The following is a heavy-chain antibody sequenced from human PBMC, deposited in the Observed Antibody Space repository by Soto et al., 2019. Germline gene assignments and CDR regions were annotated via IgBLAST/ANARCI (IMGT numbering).Heavy chain of an antibody. Sequence: GESLKISCKASGYKFMRYWIAWVRQESGEGLGWMGSISPGDSATRYSPSFQGQVTLSVDTSISTAYLHWSSLKASDTAMYYCARFAATRTTWFAGPYNWFDPWGEGTLVTVSS. V-gene: IGHV5-51*03. CDR2: ISPGDSAT. J-gene: IGHJ5*02. CDR1: GYKFMRYW. D-gene: IGHD3-10*01. CDR3: ARFAATRTTWFAGPYNWFDP.